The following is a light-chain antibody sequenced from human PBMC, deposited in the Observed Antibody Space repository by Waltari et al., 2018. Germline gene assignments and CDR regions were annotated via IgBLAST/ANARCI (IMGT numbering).Light chain of an antibody. Sequence: QSALTQPPSASGSPGQSVTISCTGTSSDVGAYDYVSWYQQHPGKAPKLMLSEVTQRPSGVPDRFSGSQSGNTASLTVSGLQAEDEAVYYCSSYAGRNGVIFGGGTMLTVL. V-gene: IGLV2-8*01. J-gene: IGLJ2*01. CDR2: EVT. CDR3: SSYAGRNGVI. CDR1: SSDVGAYDY.